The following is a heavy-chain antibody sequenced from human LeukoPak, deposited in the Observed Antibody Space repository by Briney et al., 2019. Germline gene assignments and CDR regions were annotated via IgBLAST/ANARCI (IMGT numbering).Heavy chain of an antibody. CDR1: GFTFSTYG. V-gene: IGHV3-33*05. CDR3: ARDSITADNSLDY. J-gene: IGHJ4*02. D-gene: IGHD7-27*01. CDR2: IVGDGSKA. Sequence: PGGSLRLSCAASGFTFSTYGMQWVRQAPGKGLEWVAVIVGDGSKARYADSVRGRFTVSRDNSKNTLYLQMNSLRAEDTAVYYCARDSITADNSLDYWGRGTLVTAPS.